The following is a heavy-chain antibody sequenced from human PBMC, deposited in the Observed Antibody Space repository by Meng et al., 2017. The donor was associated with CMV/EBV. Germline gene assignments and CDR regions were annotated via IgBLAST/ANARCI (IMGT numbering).Heavy chain of an antibody. CDR1: GFTFSSYE. CDR2: ISSSGSTI. Sequence: GESLKISCAASGFTFSSYEMNWVRQAPGKGLEWVSYISSSGSTIYYADSVKGRFTISRDNAKNSLYLPMNSLRAEDTAVYYCARGGKQLVLVPVYYYGMDVWGQGTTVTVSS. J-gene: IGHJ6*02. D-gene: IGHD6-13*01. V-gene: IGHV3-48*03. CDR3: ARGGKQLVLVPVYYYGMDV.